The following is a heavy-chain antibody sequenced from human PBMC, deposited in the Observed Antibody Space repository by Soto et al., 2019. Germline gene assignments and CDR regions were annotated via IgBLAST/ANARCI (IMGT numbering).Heavy chain of an antibody. Sequence: GGSLRLSCAASGFTFSSYAMSWVRQAPGKGLEWVSAISGSGGSTYYADSVKGRFTISRDNSKNTLYLQMNSLRAEDTAVYYCAKGGDRSGYVPYYYYMDVWGKGTTVTVSS. CDR2: ISGSGGST. CDR3: AKGGDRSGYVPYYYYMDV. D-gene: IGHD5-12*01. CDR1: GFTFSSYA. J-gene: IGHJ6*03. V-gene: IGHV3-23*01.